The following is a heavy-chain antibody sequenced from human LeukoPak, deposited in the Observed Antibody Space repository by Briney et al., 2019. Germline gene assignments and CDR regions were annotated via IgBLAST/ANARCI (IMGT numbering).Heavy chain of an antibody. CDR2: ISTYNGNR. V-gene: IGHV1-18*01. CDR1: GYTFTSYG. J-gene: IGHJ4*02. Sequence: ASVKVSCKASGYTFTSYGISWVRQAPGQGLEWMGWISTYNGNRNYAQKLQGRVTMTTDTSTSTAYMELRSLKSDDTAIYYCARSLRTTVVPFDYWGQGTLVTVSS. D-gene: IGHD4-23*01. CDR3: ARSLRTTVVPFDY.